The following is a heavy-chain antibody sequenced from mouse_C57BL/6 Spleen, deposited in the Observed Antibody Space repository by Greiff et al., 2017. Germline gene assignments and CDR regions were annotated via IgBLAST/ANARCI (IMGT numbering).Heavy chain of an antibody. CDR3: ARELGLDH. Sequence: QVQLLQPGAELVKPGASVKMSCKASGYTFTSYSITWVKQRPGQGLEWIADINPGSGSTNYHENFKSKATLTVDTASSTAYMQLSRLTSGDSAVYYCARELGLDHWGKGTTLTVSS. CDR2: INPGSGST. J-gene: IGHJ2*01. D-gene: IGHD4-1*01. V-gene: IGHV1-55*01. CDR1: GYTFTSYS.